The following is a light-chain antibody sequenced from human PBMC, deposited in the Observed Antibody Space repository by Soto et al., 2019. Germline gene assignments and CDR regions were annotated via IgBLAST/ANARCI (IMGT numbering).Light chain of an antibody. V-gene: IGLV2-11*01. CDR2: DVT. CDR1: SSDVGAYNY. Sequence: QSALTQPRSVSGSPGQSVTISCTGTSSDVGAYNYVSWYQQHPGKAPKLMIYDVTKRPSGVPDRFSASKSGNTASLTISGLQAEDEADYYCYSYAGSYSFGFGTGTKLTVL. CDR3: YSYAGSYSFG. J-gene: IGLJ1*01.